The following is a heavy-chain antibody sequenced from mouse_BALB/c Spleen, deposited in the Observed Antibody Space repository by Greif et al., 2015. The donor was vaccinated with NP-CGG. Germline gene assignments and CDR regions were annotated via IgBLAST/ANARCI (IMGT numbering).Heavy chain of an antibody. CDR3: ARNYDYAWFAY. CDR1: GYNFTSYW. J-gene: IGHJ3*01. Sequence: QVQLKQSGAELVKPGPSVKLSCKASGYNFTSYWINWVKLRPGQGLEWIGDIYPGSGSTNYNERFKSKATLTVDTSSSTAYMQLSSLASEDSALYYCARNYDYAWFAYWGQGTLVTVSA. CDR2: IYPGSGST. V-gene: IGHV1-55*01. D-gene: IGHD2-4*01.